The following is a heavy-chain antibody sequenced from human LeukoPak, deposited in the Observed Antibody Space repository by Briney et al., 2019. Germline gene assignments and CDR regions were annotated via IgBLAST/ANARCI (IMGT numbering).Heavy chain of an antibody. D-gene: IGHD2-8*02. J-gene: IGHJ2*01. V-gene: IGHV1-18*01. Sequence: GASVKVSCKASGYTFSSYGISWVRQAPGQGLEWMGWINTHNGNTNYAEKFQGRVSMTTDTSTSTAHMELRSLRSDDTAMYYCSREGEGEDGTGHHNWYFDLWGRGTLVTVSS. CDR1: GYTFSSYG. CDR3: SREGEGEDGTGHHNWYFDL. CDR2: INTHNGNT.